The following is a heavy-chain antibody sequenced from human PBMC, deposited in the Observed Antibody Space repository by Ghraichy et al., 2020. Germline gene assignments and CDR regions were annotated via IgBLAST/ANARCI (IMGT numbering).Heavy chain of an antibody. CDR1: GGSISSGGYS. CDR3: ARVSGWYGESYFDY. Sequence: SETLSLTCAVSGGSISSGGYSWSWIRQPPGKGLEWIGYISHSGSTYYNPSLKSRVTISVDRSYNQFSLNLSSVTAADTAVYYCARVSGWYGESYFDYWGQGTLVTVSS. V-gene: IGHV4-30-2*01. CDR2: ISHSGST. D-gene: IGHD6-19*01. J-gene: IGHJ4*02.